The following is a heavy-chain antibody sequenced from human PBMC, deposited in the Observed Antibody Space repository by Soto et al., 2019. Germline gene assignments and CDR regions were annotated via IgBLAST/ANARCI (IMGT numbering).Heavy chain of an antibody. J-gene: IGHJ3*02. V-gene: IGHV3-30*18. CDR1: GFTFSSYG. CDR3: AKDVNGYCSGGSCYEDAFDI. Sequence: GGSLRLSCAASGFTFSSYGMHWVRQAPGKGLEWVAVISYDGSNKYYADSVKGRFTISRDNSKNTLYLQMNSLRVEDTAVYYCAKDVNGYCSGGSCYEDAFDIWGQGTMVTVSS. CDR2: ISYDGSNK. D-gene: IGHD2-15*01.